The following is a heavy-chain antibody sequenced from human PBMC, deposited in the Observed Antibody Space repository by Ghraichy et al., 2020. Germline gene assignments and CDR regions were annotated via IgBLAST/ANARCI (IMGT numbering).Heavy chain of an antibody. D-gene: IGHD6-13*01. J-gene: IGHJ4*02. V-gene: IGHV2-70*11. Sequence: QTLSLTCTFSGFSLSTSGMCVSWIRQPPGKALEWLARIDWDDDKYYSTSLKTRLTISKDTSKNQVVLTMTNMDPVDTATYYCARMSIAAAGKAFDYWGQGTLVTVSS. CDR2: IDWDDDK. CDR1: GFSLSTSGMC. CDR3: ARMSIAAAGKAFDY.